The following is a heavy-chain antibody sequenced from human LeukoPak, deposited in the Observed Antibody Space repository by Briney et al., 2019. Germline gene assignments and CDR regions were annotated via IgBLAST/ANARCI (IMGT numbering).Heavy chain of an antibody. CDR2: ISYDGSNK. Sequence: GGSLRLSCAASGFTFSSYGMHWVRQAPGKGLEWVAVISYDGSNKYYADSVKGRFTISRDNAKNSLYLQMNSLRAEDTAVYYCARDRWELPYYYYYMDVWGKGTTVTVSS. V-gene: IGHV3-30*12. D-gene: IGHD1-26*01. CDR3: ARDRWELPYYYYYMDV. J-gene: IGHJ6*03. CDR1: GFTFSSYG.